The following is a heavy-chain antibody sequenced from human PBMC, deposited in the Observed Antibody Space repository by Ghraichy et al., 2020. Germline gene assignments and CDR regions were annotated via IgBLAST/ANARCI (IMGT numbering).Heavy chain of an antibody. CDR2: IGPNENT. V-gene: IGHV4-34*01. CDR1: GGSFSGYY. J-gene: IGHJ4*01. CDR3: GRKAHYDSVDY. Sequence: SETLSLTCAVSGGSFSGYYLTWVRQPPGKGLEWIGEIGPNENTIYNPSLKSRVTISVDTSKNQFSLKLTSVAAAGTAVYYCGRKAHYDSVDYWGHGTRVVVPS. D-gene: IGHD5-12*01.